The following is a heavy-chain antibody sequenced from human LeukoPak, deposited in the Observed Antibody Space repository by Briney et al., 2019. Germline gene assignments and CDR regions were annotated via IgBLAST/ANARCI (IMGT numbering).Heavy chain of an antibody. Sequence: SETLSLTCTVSGGSISSSSYYWCWLRQPPGKGLEWIGSIYYSGSTYYKSSLKSRATMSVDMSKNQFSLILTSVTAADTAVYYCARHLGSSGSYPFDYWGQGTLVTVSS. V-gene: IGHV4-39*01. CDR3: ARHLGSSGSYPFDY. CDR2: IYYSGST. D-gene: IGHD3-10*01. J-gene: IGHJ4*02. CDR1: GGSISSSSYY.